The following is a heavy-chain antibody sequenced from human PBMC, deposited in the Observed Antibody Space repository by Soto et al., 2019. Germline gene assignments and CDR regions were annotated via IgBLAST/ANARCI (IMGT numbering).Heavy chain of an antibody. CDR2: IYYSGST. D-gene: IGHD1-1*01. J-gene: IGHJ4*02. CDR1: GGSISSYY. V-gene: IGHV4-59*01. CDR3: ARGVEMATTPDY. Sequence: QVQLQESGPGLVKPSETLSLTCTVSGGSISSYYWSWIRQPPGKGLEWIGYIYYSGSTNYNPSLKSRVTISVDTSKNQFSLKLSSVTAADTAVYYCARGVEMATTPDYWGQLTLVTVSS.